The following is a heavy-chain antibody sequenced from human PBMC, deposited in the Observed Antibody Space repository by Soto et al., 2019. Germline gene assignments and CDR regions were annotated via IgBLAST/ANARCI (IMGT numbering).Heavy chain of an antibody. D-gene: IGHD2-8*01. J-gene: IGHJ4*02. CDR2: ITWDSEDI. CDR1: GINFDDFA. V-gene: IGHV3-9*01. CDR3: AKDTAKCFYDANGHLDS. Sequence: VPLVEAGGGLVQPGGSRRLSCVVSGINFDDFAMHWVRQVPGTGLEWVSGITWDSEDIGYADSVKGRYTISRDNAKNSLYLQMNSLKAEDTALYYCAKDTAKCFYDANGHLDSWGQGTPVTVSS.